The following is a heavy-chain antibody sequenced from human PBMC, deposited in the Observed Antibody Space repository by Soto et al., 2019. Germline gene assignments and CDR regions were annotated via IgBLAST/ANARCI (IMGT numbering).Heavy chain of an antibody. CDR3: ARAGVTIFGVVIDY. CDR1: GFTFSGSA. Sequence: EVQLEESGGGLVQPGGSLKLSCAASGFTFSGSAMHWVRQASGKGLEWVGRIRSKANSYATAYAASVKGRFTISRDDSKSTAYLQMNSLKTEDTAVYYCARAGVTIFGVVIDYWGQGTLVTVSS. J-gene: IGHJ4*02. D-gene: IGHD3-3*01. CDR2: IRSKANSYAT. V-gene: IGHV3-73*02.